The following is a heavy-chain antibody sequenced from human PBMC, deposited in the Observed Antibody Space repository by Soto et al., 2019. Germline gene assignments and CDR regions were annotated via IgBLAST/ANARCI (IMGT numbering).Heavy chain of an antibody. Sequence: GGSLRLSCAASGFTFSSYGMHWVRQAPGKGLEWVAVIWYDGSNKYYADSVKGRFTISRDNSKNTLYLQMNSLRAEDTAVYYCARDEVGTMVRGEIVDYWGQGTLVTVSS. J-gene: IGHJ4*02. CDR1: GFTFSSYG. CDR3: ARDEVGTMVRGEIVDY. V-gene: IGHV3-33*01. D-gene: IGHD3-10*01. CDR2: IWYDGSNK.